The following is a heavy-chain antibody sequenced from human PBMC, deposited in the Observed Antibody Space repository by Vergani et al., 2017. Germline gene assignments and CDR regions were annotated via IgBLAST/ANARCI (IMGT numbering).Heavy chain of an antibody. CDR1: GASVNSYY. J-gene: IGHJ4*02. CDR3: ARSRIYYGAGSPDY. CDR2: VSFRGDT. Sequence: QVKLQESGPGLVKPSETLSLTCTVSGASVNSYYWSWIRQPPGKGLDWMGYVSFRGDTLYDPSVKGRMTISLNTSSNQFSLYLTSVTAADTAVYYCARSRIYYGAGSPDYWGQGTLVTVSS. D-gene: IGHD3-10*01. V-gene: IGHV4-59*02.